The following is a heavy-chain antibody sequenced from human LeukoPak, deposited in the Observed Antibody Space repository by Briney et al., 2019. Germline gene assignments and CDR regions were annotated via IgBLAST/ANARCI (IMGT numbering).Heavy chain of an antibody. D-gene: IGHD1-14*01. CDR3: ARDRLYSRSAKNAFDI. Sequence: GGSLRLSCAASGFSVYKYWMHWVRQAPGKGQVWVSRINSDGATTNYADSVKGRFTISRDSAKNTLYLQMNSLRAEDTAVYYCARDRLYSRSAKNAFDIWGQGTMVTVSS. V-gene: IGHV3-74*01. J-gene: IGHJ3*02. CDR1: GFSVYKYW. CDR2: INSDGATT.